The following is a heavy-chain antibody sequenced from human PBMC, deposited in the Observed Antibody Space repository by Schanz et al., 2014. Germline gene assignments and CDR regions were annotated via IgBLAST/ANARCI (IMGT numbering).Heavy chain of an antibody. D-gene: IGHD5-12*01. Sequence: QVQLVESGGGVVQPGGSLRLSCAASGFTFSNYGLHWVRQAPGKGLEWVAFIRYNGINEYYADSVKGRFTLSRDNAKKTMDLQMNSLRVEDTAVYYCARDPNSVNEIDYWGQGTLVTVSS. V-gene: IGHV3-30*02. J-gene: IGHJ4*02. CDR3: ARDPNSVNEIDY. CDR1: GFTFSNYG. CDR2: IRYNGINE.